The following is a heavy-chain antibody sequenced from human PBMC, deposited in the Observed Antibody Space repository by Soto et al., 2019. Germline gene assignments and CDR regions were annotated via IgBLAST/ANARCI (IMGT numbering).Heavy chain of an antibody. V-gene: IGHV1-8*01. CDR1: GYTFTSYD. CDR2: MSPNTGTI. Sequence: ASVKVYCKASGYTFTSYDINWVRQATGQGPEWMGWMSPNTGTIVYAQKFQGRVTMTRNTSTSTAYMTLSSLRSEDTAVYYCARDRPGIKTYEAFDIWGQGTTVTVSS. CDR3: ARDRPGIKTYEAFDI. D-gene: IGHD1-20*01. J-gene: IGHJ3*02.